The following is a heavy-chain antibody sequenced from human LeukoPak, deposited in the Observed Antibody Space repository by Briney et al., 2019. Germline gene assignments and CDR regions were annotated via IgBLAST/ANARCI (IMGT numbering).Heavy chain of an antibody. J-gene: IGHJ5*02. CDR2: IYPGDSDT. CDR3: ARVLIVGATSNWFDP. D-gene: IGHD1-26*01. Sequence: GESLKISCKGSGYSFTSYWIGWVRQMPGKGLEWMGIIYPGDSDTRYSPSFQGQVTISADKSISTAYLQWSSLKASDTAMYYCARVLIVGATSNWFDPWGQGTLVTVSS. CDR1: GYSFTSYW. V-gene: IGHV5-51*01.